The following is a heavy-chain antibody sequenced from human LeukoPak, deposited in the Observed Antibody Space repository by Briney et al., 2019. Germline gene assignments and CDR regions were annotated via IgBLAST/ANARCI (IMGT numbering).Heavy chain of an antibody. CDR3: AKGPNYYDTSGYYRKGDYFDS. Sequence: GGSLRLSCAASGFTFSDYYMSWIRQAPGKGLEWVSYISSSGSTIYYADSVKGRFTISRDNAKNSLYLQMNSLRPEDTALYYCAKGPNYYDTSGYYRKGDYFDSWGQGTLVTVSS. D-gene: IGHD3-22*01. CDR1: GFTFSDYY. J-gene: IGHJ4*02. V-gene: IGHV3-11*01. CDR2: ISSSGSTI.